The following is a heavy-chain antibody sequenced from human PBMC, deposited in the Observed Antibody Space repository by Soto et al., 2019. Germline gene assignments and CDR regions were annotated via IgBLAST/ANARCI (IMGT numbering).Heavy chain of an antibody. D-gene: IGHD6-19*01. CDR2: MNPNSGNT. Sequence: QVQLVQSGAEVKKPGASVKVSCKASGYTFTSYDINWVRQATGQGLEWMGWMNPNSGNTGYAQKFKGRVTMTGNTSRSTVETELSSLRSEDTAVYYCAREYSSGWSKGWGQGTLVTVSS. CDR1: GYTFTSYD. J-gene: IGHJ4*02. V-gene: IGHV1-8*01. CDR3: AREYSSGWSKG.